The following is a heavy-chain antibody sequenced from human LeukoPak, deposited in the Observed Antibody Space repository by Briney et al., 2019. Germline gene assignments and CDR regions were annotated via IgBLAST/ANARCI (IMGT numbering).Heavy chain of an antibody. V-gene: IGHV4-34*01. D-gene: IGHD2-15*01. CDR1: GGSFSGYY. J-gene: IGHJ5*02. Sequence: KTSETLSLTCAVYGGSFSGYYWSWIRQPPGKGLEWIGEINHSGSTNYNPSLKSRVTISVDTSKNQFSLKLSSVTAADTAVYYCASVFPDRSGGINWFDPWGQGTLVTVSS. CDR2: INHSGST. CDR3: ASVFPDRSGGINWFDP.